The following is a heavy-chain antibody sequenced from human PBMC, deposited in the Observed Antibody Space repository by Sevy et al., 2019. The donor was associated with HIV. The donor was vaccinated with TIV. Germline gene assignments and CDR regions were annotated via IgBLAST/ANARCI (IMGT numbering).Heavy chain of an antibody. D-gene: IGHD3-10*01. Sequence: GGSLRLSCVASGFTFSDHYMSWVRQAPGKGLEWISYISDSSDRAIFYADSVKGRFTISRDNAKRSLYLDINSLRVDDTAIYYCASVARGSGSYFEYGMDVWGQGTSVTVSS. CDR3: ASVARGSGSYFEYGMDV. CDR1: GFTFSDHY. V-gene: IGHV3-11*01. CDR2: ISDSSDRAI. J-gene: IGHJ6*02.